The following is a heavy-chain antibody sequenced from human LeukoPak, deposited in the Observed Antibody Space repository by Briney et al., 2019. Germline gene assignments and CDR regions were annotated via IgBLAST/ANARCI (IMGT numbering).Heavy chain of an antibody. Sequence: GGSLRLSCAAFGFTFSSYWMSWVRQAPGKGLEWVANIKQDGSEKYYVDSVKGRFTISRYNAKNSLYLQMNSLRAEDTAVYYCAAGVYCTGGSCYYVYWGQGTLVTVSS. J-gene: IGHJ4*02. CDR1: GFTFSSYW. V-gene: IGHV3-7*01. D-gene: IGHD2-15*01. CDR2: IKQDGSEK. CDR3: AAGVYCTGGSCYYVY.